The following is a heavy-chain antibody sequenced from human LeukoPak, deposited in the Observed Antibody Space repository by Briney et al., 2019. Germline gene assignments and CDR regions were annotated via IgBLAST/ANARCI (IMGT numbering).Heavy chain of an antibody. D-gene: IGHD6-19*01. CDR1: GGSISGYY. CDR3: ARGYSSGWFGGFDY. Sequence: PSETLSLTCTVSGGSISGYYWSWIRQPPGKGLEWIGYIYSSGTTNYNPSLKSQITISVDTSKNQFSLKLSSVTAADTAVYYCARGYSSGWFGGFDYWGQGTLVTVSS. J-gene: IGHJ4*02. CDR2: IYSSGTT. V-gene: IGHV4-59*01.